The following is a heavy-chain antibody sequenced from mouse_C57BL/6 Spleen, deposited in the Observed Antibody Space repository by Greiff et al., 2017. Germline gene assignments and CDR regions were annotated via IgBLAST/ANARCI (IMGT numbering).Heavy chain of an antibody. V-gene: IGHV1-42*01. CDR1: GYSFTGYY. J-gene: IGHJ3*01. CDR3: ARFGSSYGGFAY. D-gene: IGHD1-1*01. Sequence: VQLQQSGPELVKPGASVKISCKASGYSFTGYYMNWVKQSPEKSLEWIGEINPSTGGTTYNQKFKAKATLTVDKSSSTAYMQLKSLTSEDSAVYYCARFGSSYGGFAYWGQGTLVTVSA. CDR2: INPSTGGT.